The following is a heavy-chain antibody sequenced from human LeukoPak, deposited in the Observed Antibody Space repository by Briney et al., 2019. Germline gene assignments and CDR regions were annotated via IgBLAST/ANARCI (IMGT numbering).Heavy chain of an antibody. CDR2: IKQDGSEK. D-gene: IGHD5-24*01. V-gene: IGHV3-7*01. J-gene: IGHJ4*02. CDR3: ARVRGDSYNNLNFDY. Sequence: GGSLRLSCAASGFTFSSYWMSWVRQAPGKGLEWVANIKQDGSEKYYVDSVKGRFTISRDNAKNSLYLQMNSLRAEDTAVYYCARVRGDSYNNLNFDYWGQGTLVTVSS. CDR1: GFTFSSYW.